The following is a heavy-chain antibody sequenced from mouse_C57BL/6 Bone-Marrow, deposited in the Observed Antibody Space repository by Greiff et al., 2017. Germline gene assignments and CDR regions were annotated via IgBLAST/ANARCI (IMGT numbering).Heavy chain of an antibody. CDR1: GFTFSSYG. Sequence: EVMLVESGGDLVKPGGSLKISCAASGFTFSSYGMSWVRQTPDKRLEWVATISSGGSYTYYPDSVKGRFTISRDNAKNTPYLQMSSLKSEDTAMYYCARQGYYGMDYWGQGTSVTVSS. CDR3: ARQGYYGMDY. J-gene: IGHJ4*01. V-gene: IGHV5-6*02. CDR2: ISSGGSYT.